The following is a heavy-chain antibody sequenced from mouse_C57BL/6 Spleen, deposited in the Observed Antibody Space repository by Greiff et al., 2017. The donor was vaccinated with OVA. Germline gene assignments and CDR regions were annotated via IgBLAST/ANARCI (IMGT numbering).Heavy chain of an antibody. J-gene: IGHJ2*01. CDR1: GFTFSSYA. Sequence: DVKLVESGGGLVKPGGSLKLSCAASGFTFSSYAMSWVRQTPEKRLEWVATISDGGSYTYYPDNVKGRFTISRDNAKNNLYLQMSHLKSEDTAMYYCAREDSSGYGYWGQGTTLTVSS. CDR2: ISDGGSYT. CDR3: AREDSSGYGY. V-gene: IGHV5-4*01. D-gene: IGHD3-2*02.